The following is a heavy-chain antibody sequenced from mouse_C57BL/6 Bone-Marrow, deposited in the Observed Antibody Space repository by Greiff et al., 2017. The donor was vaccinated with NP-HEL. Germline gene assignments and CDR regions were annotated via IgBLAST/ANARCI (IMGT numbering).Heavy chain of an antibody. J-gene: IGHJ4*01. CDR1: GFTFSSYA. V-gene: IGHV5-4*01. D-gene: IGHD1-1*01. CDR3: AREYYGSSSDAMDY. CDR2: ISDGGSYT. Sequence: EVQLVESGGGLVKPGGSLKLSCAASGFTFSSYAMSWVRQTPEKRLEWVATISDGGSYTYYPDNVKGRFTISRDNAKNNLYLQMSHLKSEDTAMYYCAREYYGSSSDAMDYWGQGTSVTVSS.